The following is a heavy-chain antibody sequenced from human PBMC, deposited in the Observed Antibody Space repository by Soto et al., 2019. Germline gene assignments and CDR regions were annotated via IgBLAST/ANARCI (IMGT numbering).Heavy chain of an antibody. V-gene: IGHV3-11*01. D-gene: IGHD6-19*01. J-gene: IGHJ4*02. CDR1: GFTFSDYY. CDR3: ARFSSGWSNDFDY. Sequence: GGSLRLSCAASGFTFSDYYMSWIRQAPGKGLEWVSYISSSGSTIYYADSVKGRFTISRANAKNSLYLQMNSLRAEVTAVYYCARFSSGWSNDFDYWGQGTLGTVAS. CDR2: ISSSGSTI.